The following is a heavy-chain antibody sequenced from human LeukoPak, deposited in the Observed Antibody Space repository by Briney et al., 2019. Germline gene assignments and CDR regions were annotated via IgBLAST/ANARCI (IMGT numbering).Heavy chain of an antibody. V-gene: IGHV1-2*02. J-gene: IGHJ4*02. CDR1: GYTFTGYY. Sequence: ASVKVPCKASGYTFTGYYMHWVRQAPGQGLEWMGWINPNSGGTNYAQKFQGRVTMTRDTSISTAYMELSRLRSDDTAVYYCAREGLTGYLVAYWGQGTLVTVSS. CDR3: AREGLTGYLVAY. CDR2: INPNSGGT. D-gene: IGHD3-9*01.